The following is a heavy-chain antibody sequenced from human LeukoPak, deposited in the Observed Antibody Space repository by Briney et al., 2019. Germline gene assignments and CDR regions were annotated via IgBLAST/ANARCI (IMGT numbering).Heavy chain of an antibody. CDR2: ISGSGGRT. V-gene: IGHV3-23*01. CDR3: ANSVVPADP. Sequence: GGSRRLSCAASGFTSSSYAMCWVRQAPGKGVAWFSAISGSGGRTYYADSVKGRFTISRDNSKNTLYLQMNSLRAEHTAVYYCANSVVPADPWGQGTLVTVSS. D-gene: IGHD2-2*01. CDR1: GFTSSSYA. J-gene: IGHJ5*02.